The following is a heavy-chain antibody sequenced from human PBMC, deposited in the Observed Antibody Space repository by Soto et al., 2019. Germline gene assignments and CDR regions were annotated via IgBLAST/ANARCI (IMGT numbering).Heavy chain of an antibody. J-gene: IGHJ4*02. D-gene: IGHD3-16*01. CDR1: GFTFANYA. CDR3: AKGDMITFGGCYFDY. V-gene: IGHV3-23*01. CDR2: ISGSGGNT. Sequence: GGSLRLSCAASGFTFANYAMSWVRQAPGKGLEWVSAISGSGGNTYYADSVKGRFTLSRDNSKNTLYLQMNSVRAEDTALYYCAKGDMITFGGCYFDYWGQGTLVTVSS.